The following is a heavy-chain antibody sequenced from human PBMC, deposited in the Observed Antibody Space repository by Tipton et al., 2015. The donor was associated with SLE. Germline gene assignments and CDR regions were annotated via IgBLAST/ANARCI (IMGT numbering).Heavy chain of an antibody. CDR2: IKSDGSVS. V-gene: IGHV3-74*01. CDR1: GFTFSGYW. CDR3: ARSGGDCSSASCYDLSFGV. Sequence: SLRLSCAASGFTFSGYWMHWVRQTPGKGLVWVSRIKSDGSVSNYADSVKGRFTISRDSTKNTLYLQMNRLRAEDTAVYYCARSGGDCSSASCYDLSFGVWRQGTTVTVSS. J-gene: IGHJ3*01. D-gene: IGHD2-2*01.